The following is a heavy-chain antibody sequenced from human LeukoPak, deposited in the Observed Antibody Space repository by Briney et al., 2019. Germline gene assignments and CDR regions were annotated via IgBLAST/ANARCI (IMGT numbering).Heavy chain of an antibody. CDR3: AREVDCSGGSCYWFDP. Sequence: ASVKVSCKASGYTFTGYYMHWVRQAPGQGLEWMAWINPNSGGTNYAQTLQGWVTMTRDTSIRTAYMELSRLRSDDTAVYYCAREVDCSGGSCYWFDPWGQGTLVTVSS. CDR2: INPNSGGT. CDR1: GYTFTGYY. V-gene: IGHV1-2*04. J-gene: IGHJ5*02. D-gene: IGHD2-15*01.